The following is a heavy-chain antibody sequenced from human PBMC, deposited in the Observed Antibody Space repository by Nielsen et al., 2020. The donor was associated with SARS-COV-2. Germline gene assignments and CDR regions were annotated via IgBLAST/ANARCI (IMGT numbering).Heavy chain of an antibody. CDR3: AGDWAYYDRSGYPDYYYYGMGV. CDR1: GDSITSNTYY. J-gene: IGHJ6*02. D-gene: IGHD3-22*01. CDR2: VFYTDYT. V-gene: IGHV4-39*07. Sequence: SETLSLTCTVSGDSITSNTYYWGWIRQPPGKRLEWIGSVFYTDYTFYNPSLTSRVTISVDASKNQFSLKLSSVTAADTAVYYCAGDWAYYDRSGYPDYYYYGMGVWGQGTTVTVSS.